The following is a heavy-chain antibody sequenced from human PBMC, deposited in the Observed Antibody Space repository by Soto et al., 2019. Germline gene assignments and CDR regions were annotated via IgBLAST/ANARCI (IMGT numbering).Heavy chain of an antibody. V-gene: IGHV4-59*01. CDR2: IHYSGSS. D-gene: IGHD1-1*01. CDR1: NASINSYF. Sequence: SETMSLTCSITNASINSYFWSWIRQPTGKGLEWIGYIHYSGSSNYNPSLKSRVTMSVDSSKNQFSLELSSLTAADTAVYYCARVNQLAPKRNAFDIWGQGTKVT. J-gene: IGHJ3*02. CDR3: ARVNQLAPKRNAFDI.